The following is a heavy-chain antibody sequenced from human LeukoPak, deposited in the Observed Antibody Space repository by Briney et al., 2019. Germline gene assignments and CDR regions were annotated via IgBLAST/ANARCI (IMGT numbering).Heavy chain of an antibody. CDR2: TTNNNGKT. Sequence: GGSLRLSCAASGFTFSSYAMSWVRQVPGKGLEWVASTTNNNGKTYYAYSVKGRFTISRDETENTVYLQMNSLRAEDTAVYYCAKDHPSSGWPTFEYWGQGTLVTVSP. CDR3: AKDHPSSGWPTFEY. V-gene: IGHV3-23*01. CDR1: GFTFSSYA. J-gene: IGHJ4*02. D-gene: IGHD6-19*01.